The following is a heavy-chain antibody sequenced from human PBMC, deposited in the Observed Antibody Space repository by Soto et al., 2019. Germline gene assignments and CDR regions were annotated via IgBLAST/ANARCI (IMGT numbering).Heavy chain of an antibody. V-gene: IGHV3-21*01. J-gene: IGHJ4*02. CDR2: ISSSSRYI. CDR1: GFTFSSYS. D-gene: IGHD5-18*01. CDR3: ARSGGYSYGYGVDD. Sequence: GGSLRLSCAASGFTFSSYSMNWVRPAPGKGLEWVSSISSSSRYIYYADSVKGRFTISRDNAKILLYLQMNSLRAEDTAVYYCARSGGYSYGYGVDDWGQGTLVTVAS.